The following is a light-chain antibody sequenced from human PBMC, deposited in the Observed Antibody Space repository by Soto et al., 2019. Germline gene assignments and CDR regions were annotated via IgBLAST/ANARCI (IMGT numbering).Light chain of an antibody. CDR1: KLGDKY. V-gene: IGLV3-1*01. Sequence: SYELTQPSSVSVSPGQTASITCSADKLGDKYVCWYQQKQGQSPVLVIYQDSKRPSGIPERFSGSNSGNTATLTISGTQTMDEADYYCQAWDSSTVLFGGGTKVTVL. CDR3: QAWDSSTVL. J-gene: IGLJ2*01. CDR2: QDS.